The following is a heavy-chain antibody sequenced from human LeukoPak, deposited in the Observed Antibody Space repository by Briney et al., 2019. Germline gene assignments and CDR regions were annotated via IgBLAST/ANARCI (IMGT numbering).Heavy chain of an antibody. J-gene: IGHJ6*03. V-gene: IGHV3-49*03. CDR2: IRSKAYGGTT. CDR3: TRDPRSYKDPYYMDV. D-gene: IGHD3-10*01. CDR1: GFTFSSYW. Sequence: GGSLRLSCAASGFTFSSYWMSWFRQAPGKGLEWVGFIRSKAYGGTTEYAASVKGRFTISRDDSKSIAYLQMNSLKTEDTAVYYCTRDPRSYKDPYYMDVWGKGTTVTVSS.